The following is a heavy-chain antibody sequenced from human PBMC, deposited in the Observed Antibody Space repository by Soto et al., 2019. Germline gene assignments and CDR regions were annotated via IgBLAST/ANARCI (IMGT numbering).Heavy chain of an antibody. D-gene: IGHD3-16*01. CDR1: GYTLTELS. V-gene: IGHV1-24*01. CDR3: ATVLDSGITFGGVYDY. CDR2: FDPEDGET. J-gene: IGHJ4*02. Sequence: GASVKVSCKVSGYTLTELSMHWVRQAPGKGLEWMGGFDPEDGETIYAQKFQGRVTMTEDTSTDTAYMELSSLRSEDTAVYYCATVLDSGITFGGVYDYWGQGTLVTVSS.